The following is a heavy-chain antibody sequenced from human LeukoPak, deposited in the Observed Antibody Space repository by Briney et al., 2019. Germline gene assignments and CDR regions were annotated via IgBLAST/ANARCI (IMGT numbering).Heavy chain of an antibody. V-gene: IGHV4-34*01. CDR1: GGSFSGYY. J-gene: IGHJ4*02. CDR3: ARDRGGPSAGYSSSWFDY. D-gene: IGHD6-13*01. Sequence: PSETLSLTCAVYGGSFSGYYWSWIRQPPGKGLEWIGEINHSGSTNYNPSLKSRVTISVDTSKNQFSLKLSSVTAADTAVYYCARDRGGPSAGYSSSWFDYWGQGTLVTVSS. CDR2: INHSGST.